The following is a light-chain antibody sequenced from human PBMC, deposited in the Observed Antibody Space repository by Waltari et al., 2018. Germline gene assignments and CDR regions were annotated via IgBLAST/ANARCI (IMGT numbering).Light chain of an antibody. Sequence: EIEMTQSPASLSVSPGETAILTCRASQNIGTSLSWFQLRPGRAPRHLIYGASTRATGIPARVSASGSGTEFSLTISSLQSDDFAVYYCLQYNNWPYTFGQGTRLEIK. CDR1: QNIGTS. CDR2: GAS. J-gene: IGKJ2*01. CDR3: LQYNNWPYT. V-gene: IGKV3-15*01.